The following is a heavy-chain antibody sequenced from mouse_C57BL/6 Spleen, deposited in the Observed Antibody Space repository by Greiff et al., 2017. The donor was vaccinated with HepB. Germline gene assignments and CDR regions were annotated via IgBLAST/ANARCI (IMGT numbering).Heavy chain of an antibody. CDR2: IDPSDSYT. Sequence: QVQLQQPGAELVMPGASVKLSCKASGYTFTSYWMHWVKQRPGQGLEWIGEIDPSDSYTNYNQKFKGKSTLTVDKSSSTAYMQLSSLTSEDSAVSYCASDLDYWGQGTTRTVSS. V-gene: IGHV1-69*01. CDR1: GYTFTSYW. J-gene: IGHJ2*01. CDR3: ASDLDY.